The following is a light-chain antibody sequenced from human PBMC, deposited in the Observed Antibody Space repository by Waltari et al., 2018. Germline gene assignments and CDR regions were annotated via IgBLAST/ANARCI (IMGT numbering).Light chain of an antibody. Sequence: VLTQSPGTLSLSPGERATLSCRASQSLTKKYLAWYQQKPGQAPRLLIYGASSRAAGCPDRFSGSGSGTDFTLTISRLEPEDFAVYYCQQYGSSIMYTFGQGTKLEIK. J-gene: IGKJ2*01. CDR2: GAS. V-gene: IGKV3-20*01. CDR3: QQYGSSIMYT. CDR1: QSLTKKY.